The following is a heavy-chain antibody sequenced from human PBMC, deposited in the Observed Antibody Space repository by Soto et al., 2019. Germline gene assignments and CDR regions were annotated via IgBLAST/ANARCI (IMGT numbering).Heavy chain of an antibody. J-gene: IGHJ4*02. CDR3: ARRWGEGRVDY. Sequence: QVQLQESGPGLVKPSGTLSLTCAVPGGSISSSNWWSWVRQPPGKGLEWIGEIYHSGNTNYNPYLRSRATMAVDKSTNQFSVQLSSVTAAATAVFYCARRWGEGRVDYWGQGTLVTVSS. CDR1: GGSISSSNW. V-gene: IGHV4-4*02. CDR2: IYHSGNT. D-gene: IGHD3-10*01.